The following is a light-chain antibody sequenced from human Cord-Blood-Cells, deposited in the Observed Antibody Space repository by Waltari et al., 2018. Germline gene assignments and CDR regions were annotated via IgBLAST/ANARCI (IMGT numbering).Light chain of an antibody. CDR2: DVS. CDR3: SSYTSSSTLVV. V-gene: IGLV2-14*01. Sequence: QSALPQPASVSVSPGQSITISCTGTRRDVGVYTYVPCYQQHPGKAPKLMIYDVSNRPSGVSNRFSGSKSGNTASLTISGLQAEDEADYYCSSYTSSSTLVVFGTGTKVTVL. CDR1: RRDVGVYTY. J-gene: IGLJ1*01.